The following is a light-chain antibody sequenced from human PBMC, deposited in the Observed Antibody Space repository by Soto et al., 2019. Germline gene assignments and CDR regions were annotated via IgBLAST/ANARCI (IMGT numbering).Light chain of an antibody. J-gene: IGKJ4*02. CDR1: HRVSSY. CDR3: QQYNNWPLT. V-gene: IGKV3-15*01. CDR2: GVS. Sequence: EILMTQSPATLFVSPGESATLPCGASHRVSSYLAWYQQKPGQAPRLLIYGVSTRANGVPARFSGSGSGTVFTLTISSLQSEDFAVYYCQQYNNWPLTFGGGTKVDIK.